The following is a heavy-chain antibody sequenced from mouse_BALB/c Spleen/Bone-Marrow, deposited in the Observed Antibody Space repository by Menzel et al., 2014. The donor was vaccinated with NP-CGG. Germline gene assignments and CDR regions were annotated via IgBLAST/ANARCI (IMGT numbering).Heavy chain of an antibody. D-gene: IGHD3-2*01. CDR3: ARRGDSSGYPFAY. J-gene: IGHJ3*01. CDR1: GYTFTSYW. V-gene: IGHV1-7*01. Sequence: QVQLQQSGAELAKPGASVKMSCKASGYTFTSYWMHWVKQRPGQGLEWTGYINPSTGYTEHNQRFKDKATLTADKSSSTAYMQLSSLTSEDSAVYYCARRGDSSGYPFAYWGQGTLVTVSA. CDR2: INPSTGYT.